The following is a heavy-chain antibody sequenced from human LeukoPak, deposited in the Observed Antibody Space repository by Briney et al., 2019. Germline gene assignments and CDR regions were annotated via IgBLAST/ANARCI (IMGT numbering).Heavy chain of an antibody. CDR2: INTDGSST. Sequence: GGSLRLSCAASGFTFSSYWMHWVRQAPGKGLVWVSRINTDGSSTSYADSVKGRFTISRDNSKNTLYLQMNSLRAEDTAVYYCAKSGKGLRFGELFEFDYWGQGTLVTVSS. D-gene: IGHD3-10*01. CDR3: AKSGKGLRFGELFEFDY. J-gene: IGHJ4*02. CDR1: GFTFSSYW. V-gene: IGHV3-74*01.